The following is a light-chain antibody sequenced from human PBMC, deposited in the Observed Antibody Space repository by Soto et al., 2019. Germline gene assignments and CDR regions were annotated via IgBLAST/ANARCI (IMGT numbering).Light chain of an antibody. Sequence: QSVLTQSPSASASLGASVKLTCTLSSGHSSYAIAWHQQQLEKGPRYLMKLTSDGSHYKGGGIPDRFSGSSSGAERYLTISSLQSEDEADYYCQTWGTGIQVFGTGTKLTVL. CDR2: LTSDGSH. V-gene: IGLV4-69*01. CDR1: SGHSSYA. J-gene: IGLJ1*01. CDR3: QTWGTGIQV.